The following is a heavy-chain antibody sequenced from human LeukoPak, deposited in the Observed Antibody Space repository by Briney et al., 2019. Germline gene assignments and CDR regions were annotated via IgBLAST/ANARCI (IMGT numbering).Heavy chain of an antibody. D-gene: IGHD6-19*01. CDR3: AREGGLGSGWLPFDP. CDR2: IIPIFGTA. CDR1: GGTFSSYA. J-gene: IGHJ5*02. V-gene: IGHV1-69*05. Sequence: ASVKVSCKASGGTFSSYAISWVRQAPGQGLEWMGGIIPIFGTANYAQKFQGRVTITTDESTSTAYIELSSLRSEDTAVYYCAREGGLGSGWLPFDPWGQGTLVTVSS.